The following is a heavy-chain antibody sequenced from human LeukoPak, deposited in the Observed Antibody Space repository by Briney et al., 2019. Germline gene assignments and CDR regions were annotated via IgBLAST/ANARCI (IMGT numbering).Heavy chain of an antibody. CDR2: INWNGGST. CDR1: GFTFDDYG. J-gene: IGHJ6*02. CDR3: VRGGLPYYYYGMDV. D-gene: IGHD2-21*01. Sequence: GGSLRLSCAASGFTFDDYGMSWVRQASGKGLEWVSGINWNGGSTGYADSVKGRFTISRDNAKNSLYLQMNSLRAEDTALYHCVRGGLPYYYYGMDVWGQGTTVTVSS. V-gene: IGHV3-20*01.